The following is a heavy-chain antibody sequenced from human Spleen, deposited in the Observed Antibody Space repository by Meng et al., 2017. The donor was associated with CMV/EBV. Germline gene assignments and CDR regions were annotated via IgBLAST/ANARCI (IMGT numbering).Heavy chain of an antibody. CDR1: GYTFTSYD. Sequence: ASVKVSCKASGYTFTSYDINWVRQATGQGLEWMGWMNPNSGNTGYAQKLQGRVTMTTDTSTSTAYMELRSLRPDDTAVYYCATDAFDIWGQGTMVTVSS. CDR3: ATDAFDI. J-gene: IGHJ3*02. V-gene: IGHV1-8*02. CDR2: MNPNSGNT.